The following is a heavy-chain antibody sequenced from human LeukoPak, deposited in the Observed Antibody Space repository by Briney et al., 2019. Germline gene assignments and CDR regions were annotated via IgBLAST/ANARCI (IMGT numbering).Heavy chain of an antibody. V-gene: IGHV1-46*01. J-gene: IGHJ4*02. Sequence: ASVKVSCKASGYTFTSYYMHWVRQAPGQGLEWMGIINPSGGSTSYAQKFQGRVTMTRDTSTSTAYMELSSLRSEDTAVYYCVPMGHGPVGYWGQGTLVTVSS. CDR3: VPMGHGPVGY. D-gene: IGHD1-26*01. CDR1: GYTFTSYY. CDR2: INPSGGST.